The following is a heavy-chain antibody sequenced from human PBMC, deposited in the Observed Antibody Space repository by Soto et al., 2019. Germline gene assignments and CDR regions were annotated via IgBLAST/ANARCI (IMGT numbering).Heavy chain of an antibody. Sequence: QLQLQESGPGLVKPSETLSLTCTVSGGSISSSSYYWGWIRQPPGKGLEWIGNIYYSGSAYYNPSLKSRVTISVDMSKNNFSLKLSSVTAADTAVYYCARRGVSGPVDYWGQGYLVTVSS. CDR1: GGSISSSSYY. CDR2: IYYSGSA. D-gene: IGHD3-10*01. V-gene: IGHV4-39*02. J-gene: IGHJ4*02. CDR3: ARRGVSGPVDY.